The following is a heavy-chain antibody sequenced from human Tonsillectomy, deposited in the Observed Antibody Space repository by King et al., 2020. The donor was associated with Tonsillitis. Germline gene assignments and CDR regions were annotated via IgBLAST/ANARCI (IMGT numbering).Heavy chain of an antibody. D-gene: IGHD1-26*01. J-gene: IGHJ4*02. V-gene: IGHV3-48*03. CDR1: GFTFSSYE. CDR2: NSGTGYTI. CDR3: ARDLISGTYPFDY. Sequence: VQLVESGGGLVQPGGSLRLSCAASGFTFSSYEMNWVRQAPGKGLEWVSYNSGTGYTIYYADSVKGRFTISRDNAKNSLFLQMNSLRAEDTAVYYCARDLISGTYPFDYWGQGTLVTVSS.